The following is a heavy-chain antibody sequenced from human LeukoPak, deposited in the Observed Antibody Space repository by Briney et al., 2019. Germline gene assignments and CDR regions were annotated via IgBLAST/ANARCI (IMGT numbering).Heavy chain of an antibody. CDR3: ARDGVAPGIYFDY. CDR2: INQDGSEK. CDR1: GFIFSSHW. V-gene: IGHV3-7*01. D-gene: IGHD3-3*01. Sequence: GGSLRLSCEASGFIFSSHWMSWVRQAPGKGLEWVANINQDGSEKYYVESVKGRFTIYRDNAKNSLYLHVNSLRAEDTAVYYCARDGVAPGIYFDYWGQGTLVTVSS. J-gene: IGHJ4*02.